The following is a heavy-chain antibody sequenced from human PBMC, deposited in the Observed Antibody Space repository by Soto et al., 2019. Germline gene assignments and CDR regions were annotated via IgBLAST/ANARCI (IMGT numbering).Heavy chain of an antibody. Sequence: SETLSLTCTVSGGSTSSSYWSWIRQPPGKGLEWIGYIYYSGSTNYNPSLKSRVTLSVDTSKNQFSLKLRSVTATDTAFYYCARQTYCGRDCFDAFDIWGHGTKVTVSS. CDR1: GGSTSSSY. V-gene: IGHV4-59*08. J-gene: IGHJ3*02. D-gene: IGHD2-21*01. CDR2: IYYSGST. CDR3: ARQTYCGRDCFDAFDI.